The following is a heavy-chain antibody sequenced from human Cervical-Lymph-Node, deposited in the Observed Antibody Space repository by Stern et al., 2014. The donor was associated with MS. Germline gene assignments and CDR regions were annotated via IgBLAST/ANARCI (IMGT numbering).Heavy chain of an antibody. CDR2: INPSCGFT. CDR3: ASARNTAFDI. V-gene: IGHV1-46*03. CDR1: EYTFTYFF. J-gene: IGHJ3*02. Sequence: VQLEESGAEVKKPGASVKVSCKASEYTFTYFFMHWVRQAPGQGLEWMGVINPSCGFTAYAQKFQGRVTMTRDTSTSTVYMELTSLTSEDTAVYYCASARNTAFDIWGQGTLVTVSS.